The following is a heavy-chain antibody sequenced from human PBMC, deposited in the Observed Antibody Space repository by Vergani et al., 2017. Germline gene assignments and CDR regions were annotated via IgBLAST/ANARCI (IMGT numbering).Heavy chain of an antibody. Sequence: ELQLLESGGALVQPGGSLRLSCAASGFTFNNYAMNWVRQAPGKGLEWVSGISGSGGSTYYAGSLKGRFTISRDSSKNTLYLQMNSLSAGDTAVYYCAGPQGTSAYYYGGFDYWGQGILVTVSS. J-gene: IGHJ4*02. V-gene: IGHV3-23*01. CDR2: ISGSGGST. CDR1: GFTFNNYA. D-gene: IGHD3-22*01. CDR3: AGPQGTSAYYYGGFDY.